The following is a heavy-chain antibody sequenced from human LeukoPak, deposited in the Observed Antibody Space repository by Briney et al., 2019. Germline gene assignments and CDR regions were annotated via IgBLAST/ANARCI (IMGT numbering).Heavy chain of an antibody. CDR3: AKEQPFDKNFQH. CDR1: GFTFSSYE. J-gene: IGHJ1*01. CDR2: IRYDGSNK. D-gene: IGHD1-1*01. V-gene: IGHV3-30*02. Sequence: PGGSLRLSCAASGFTFSSYEMNWVRQAPGKGLEWVAFIRYDGSNKYYADSVKGRFTISRDNSKNTLYLQMNSLRAEDTAVYYCAKEQPFDKNFQHWSQGTLVTVSS.